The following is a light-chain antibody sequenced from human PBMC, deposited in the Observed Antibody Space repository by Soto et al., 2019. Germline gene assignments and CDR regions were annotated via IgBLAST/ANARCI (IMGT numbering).Light chain of an antibody. V-gene: IGLV1-40*01. CDR3: LSFDSSLSVV. CDR1: SSNIGAGYD. CDR2: GNT. Sequence: QTVVTQPPSVSGATGQRVTISCTGSSSNIGAGYDVHWYQQLPGRAPKLLIYGNTNQPSGVPDRFSGSKSGTSASLAITGLQAEDEADYSCLSFDSSLSVVFGGGTKLTVL. J-gene: IGLJ2*01.